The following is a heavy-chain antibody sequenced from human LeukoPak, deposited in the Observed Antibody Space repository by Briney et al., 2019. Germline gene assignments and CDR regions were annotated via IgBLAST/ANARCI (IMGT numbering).Heavy chain of an antibody. V-gene: IGHV3-21*01. D-gene: IGHD5-18*01. CDR3: ARITVDTAMVNPDY. CDR1: GFTFSSYS. J-gene: IGHJ4*02. CDR2: ISSSSSYI. Sequence: GGSLRLSCAASGFTFSSYSMNWVRQAPGKGLEWASSISSSSSYIYYADSVKGRFTISRDNAKNSLYLQMNSLRAEDTAVYYCARITVDTAMVNPDYWGQGTLVTVSS.